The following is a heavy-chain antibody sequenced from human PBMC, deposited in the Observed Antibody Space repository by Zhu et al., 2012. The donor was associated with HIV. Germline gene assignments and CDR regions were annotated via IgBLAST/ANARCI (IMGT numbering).Heavy chain of an antibody. J-gene: IGHJ4*02. CDR1: GASISSYY. CDR2: IYTSGST. V-gene: IGHV4-4*07. Sequence: QVQLQESGPGLVKPSETLSLTCTVSGASISSYYWSWIRQPAGKGLEWIGRIYTSGSTDYNPSLKSRVAMSVDTSKSQFSLKLSSVTAADTAVYYCARENINQFLKDNFDYVGPGNPGPPSPQ. CDR3: ARENINQFLKDNFDY.